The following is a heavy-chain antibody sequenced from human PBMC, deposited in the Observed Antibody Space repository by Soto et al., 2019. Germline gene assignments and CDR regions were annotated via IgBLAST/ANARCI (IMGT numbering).Heavy chain of an antibody. V-gene: IGHV4-34*01. Sequence: QVQLQQWGAGLLKPSETLSLTCAVYGGSFSGYYWSWIRQPPGKGLEWIGEINHSGSTNYNPSLKSRVTISVDTSENQFSLKLSSVTAAATAVYYCARGRYYGSGSYYAWGQGTLVAVSS. CDR3: ARGRYYGSGSYYA. D-gene: IGHD3-10*01. CDR2: INHSGST. CDR1: GGSFSGYY. J-gene: IGHJ5*02.